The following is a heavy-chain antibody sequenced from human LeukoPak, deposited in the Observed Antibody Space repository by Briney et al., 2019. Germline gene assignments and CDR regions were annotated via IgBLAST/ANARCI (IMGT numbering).Heavy chain of an antibody. D-gene: IGHD6-13*01. Sequence: SVKVSCKASGGTFSSYAINWVRQAPGQGLEWMGGIIPIFGTANYAQKFQGRVTMTRDTSTSTVYMELSSLRSEDTAVYYCARDLSSGMYSRPYWGQGTLVTVSS. CDR1: GGTFSSYA. J-gene: IGHJ4*02. V-gene: IGHV1-69*05. CDR2: IIPIFGTA. CDR3: ARDLSSGMYSRPY.